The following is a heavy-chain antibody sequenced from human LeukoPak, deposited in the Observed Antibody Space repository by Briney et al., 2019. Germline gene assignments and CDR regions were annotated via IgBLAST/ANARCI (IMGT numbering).Heavy chain of an antibody. J-gene: IGHJ5*02. CDR2: TYYRSKWYN. CDR1: GDSVSSNSAA. Sequence: PSQTLSLTCAISGDSVSSNSAAWNWIRQSPSRGLEWLGRTYYRSKWYNDYAQSVNSRITINPDTSMNQFSLQLNSVTPEDTAVYYCARGVSPRLWFDPWGQGTLVTVSS. CDR3: ARGVSPRLWFDP. V-gene: IGHV6-1*01.